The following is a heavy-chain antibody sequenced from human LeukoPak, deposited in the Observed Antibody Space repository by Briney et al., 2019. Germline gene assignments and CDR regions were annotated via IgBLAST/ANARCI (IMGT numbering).Heavy chain of an antibody. CDR3: EREGIRIAAAGTIDY. J-gene: IGHJ4*02. V-gene: IGHV1-18*01. Sequence: ASVNVSCKASGYTFSNYVINWVRQAPGQGLEWMGWISTYNGNTNYAQKLQDRVTMTTDTSTSTAYMELRSLRSDDTAMYYCEREGIRIAAAGTIDYWGQGTLVTVSS. D-gene: IGHD6-13*01. CDR1: GYTFSNYV. CDR2: ISTYNGNT.